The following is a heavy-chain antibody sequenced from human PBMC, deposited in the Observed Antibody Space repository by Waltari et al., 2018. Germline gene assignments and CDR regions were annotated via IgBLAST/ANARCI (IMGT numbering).Heavy chain of an antibody. CDR3: ARDPEGEATIH. J-gene: IGHJ4*02. D-gene: IGHD5-12*01. V-gene: IGHV3-21*01. CDR2: ISSSSSYI. Sequence: EVQLVESGGGLVKPGGSLRLSCAASGFTFSSYSMNWVRQAPGKGLEWCSSISSSSSYIYYADSVKGRFTSSRDNAKNSLYLQMNSLRAEDTAVYYCARDPEGEATIHWGQGTLVTVSS. CDR1: GFTFSSYS.